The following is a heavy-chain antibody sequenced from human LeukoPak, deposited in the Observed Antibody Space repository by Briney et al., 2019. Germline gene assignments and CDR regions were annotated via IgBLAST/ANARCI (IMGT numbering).Heavy chain of an antibody. D-gene: IGHD1-26*01. J-gene: IGHJ6*02. CDR2: ISGSGGST. V-gene: IGHV3-23*01. CDR3: AKGPGALNYYNMDV. CDR1: GFTFSSCA. Sequence: QSGGSLRLSCAASGFTFSSCAMSWVRQAPGKGLEWVSAISGSGGSTYYADSVKGRFTISRDNSKNTLYLQMNSLRAEDTAVYYCAKGPGALNYYNMDVWGQGTTVTVSS.